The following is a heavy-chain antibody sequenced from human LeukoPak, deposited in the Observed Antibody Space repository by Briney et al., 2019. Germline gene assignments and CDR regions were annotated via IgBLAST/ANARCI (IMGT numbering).Heavy chain of an antibody. CDR3: ARRLSLRFDAFAV. CDR1: GFTFSGYG. V-gene: IGHV3-30*02. Sequence: GGSLRLSCAASGFTFSGYGIHWVRQAPGKGLEWVAFIRSDGSVKYYADSVRGRLTISRDNSKNTLYLQMNSLRAEDTALYFCARRLSLRFDAFAVWGPGTVVTVSS. J-gene: IGHJ3*01. D-gene: IGHD3-3*01. CDR2: IRSDGSVK.